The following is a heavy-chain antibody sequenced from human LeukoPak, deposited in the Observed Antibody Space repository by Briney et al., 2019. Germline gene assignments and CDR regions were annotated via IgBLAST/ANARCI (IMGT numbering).Heavy chain of an antibody. CDR3: ARGPPVVALSGFDY. D-gene: IGHD2-2*01. V-gene: IGHV4-31*03. CDR1: GGSISSGGYY. J-gene: IGHJ4*02. CDR2: IYYSGST. Sequence: SQTLSLTCTVSGGSISSGGYYWSWIRQHPGKGLEWIGYIYYSGSTYYNPSLKSRVTISVDTTKNQFSLELSSVTAADTAVYYCARGPPVVALSGFDYWGQGTLVTVSS.